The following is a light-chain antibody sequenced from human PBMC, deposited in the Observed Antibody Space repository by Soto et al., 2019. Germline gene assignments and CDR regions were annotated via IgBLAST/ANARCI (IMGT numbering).Light chain of an antibody. CDR1: SSDVVSYNR. Sequence: QSALTQPPSVSGSPGQSVTISCTGTSSDVVSYNRVSWYQQPPGTAPKLMIYDVSNRPSGVPDRFSGSKSGNAASLTITGLQAEDEADYYCSSYTTSSTYVFGTGTKLTVL. J-gene: IGLJ1*01. CDR3: SSYTTSSTYV. V-gene: IGLV2-18*02. CDR2: DVS.